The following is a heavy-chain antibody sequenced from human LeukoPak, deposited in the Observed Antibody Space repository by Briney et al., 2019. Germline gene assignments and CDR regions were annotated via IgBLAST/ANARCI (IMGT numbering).Heavy chain of an antibody. J-gene: IGHJ6*03. V-gene: IGHV1-69*06. CDR1: GGTFSSYA. D-gene: IGHD1-14*01. CDR3: ARDAGVTGLPNYYYYYYMDV. CDR2: IIPIFGTA. Sequence: RASVKVSCKASGGTFSSYAISWVRQAPGQGLEWMGGIIPIFGTANYAQKFQGRVTITADKSTSTAYMELSSLRSEDTAVYYCARDAGVTGLPNYYYYYYMDVWGKGTTVTVSS.